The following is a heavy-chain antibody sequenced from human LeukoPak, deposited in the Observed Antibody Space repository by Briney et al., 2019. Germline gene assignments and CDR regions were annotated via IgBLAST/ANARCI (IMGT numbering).Heavy chain of an antibody. V-gene: IGHV4-30-4*08. D-gene: IGHD2-15*01. CDR1: GGSISSGDYY. Sequence: SQTLSLTCAVSGGSISSGDYYWRWIRQPPGKGLQRIGYIYYSGSTYYNPSLKSRVTVSVDTSKNQFSLKLSSVTAADTAVYYCARALNRIDYWYFDLWGRGTLVTVSS. J-gene: IGHJ2*01. CDR3: ARALNRIDYWYFDL. CDR2: IYYSGST.